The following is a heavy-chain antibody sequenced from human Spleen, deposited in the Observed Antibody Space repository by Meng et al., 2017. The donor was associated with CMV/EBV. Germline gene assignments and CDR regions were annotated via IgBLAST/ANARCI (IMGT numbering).Heavy chain of an antibody. Sequence: GESLKISCAASGFTFSSYWMHWVRQAPGEGLMWVSRISSDGTSISYADSVKGRFTISRDNAKNTLYLQMNSLRAEDTAVYYCARGLDYWGQGTLVTVSS. V-gene: IGHV3-74*01. CDR2: ISSDGTSI. CDR1: GFTFSSYW. CDR3: ARGLDY. J-gene: IGHJ4*02.